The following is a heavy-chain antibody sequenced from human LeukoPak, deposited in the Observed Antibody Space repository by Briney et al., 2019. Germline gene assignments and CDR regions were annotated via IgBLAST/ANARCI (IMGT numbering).Heavy chain of an antibody. Sequence: SETLSLTCTVSGASISSTTYYWGWIRQPPRKGLEWIGSIYYSGSTYYNPSLKSRVTISVDTSKNQFSLKLSSVTAADTAVYYCARQRWLVRAFDYWGQGTLVTVSS. J-gene: IGHJ4*02. D-gene: IGHD6-19*01. CDR1: GASISSTTYY. CDR2: IYYSGST. V-gene: IGHV4-39*01. CDR3: ARQRWLVRAFDY.